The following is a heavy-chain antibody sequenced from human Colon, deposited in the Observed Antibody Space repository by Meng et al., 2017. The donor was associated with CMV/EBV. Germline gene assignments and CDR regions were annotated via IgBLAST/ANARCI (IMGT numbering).Heavy chain of an antibody. V-gene: IGHV1-2*02. CDR1: GYPFTIHY. D-gene: IGHD5/OR15-5a*01. Sequence: CTPSGYPFTIHYIHWVRQAPGRGLEWMGWMNPNSGDTNYAQRFQDRVKMTRDTTVNTAYLDLTSLRSADTAVYYCATLSIYDSTISDFWGQGTLVTVSS. CDR3: ATLSIYDSTISDF. CDR2: MNPNSGDT. J-gene: IGHJ4*02.